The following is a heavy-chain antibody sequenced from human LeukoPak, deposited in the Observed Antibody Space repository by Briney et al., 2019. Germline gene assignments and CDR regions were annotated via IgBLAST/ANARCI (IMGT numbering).Heavy chain of an antibody. CDR3: ARAFRFGGIAAAEVEDGAFDI. Sequence: SETLSLTCTVSGGSISSYYWSWIRQPPGKGLEWIGYIYYSGSTNYNPSLKSRVTISVDTSKNQFSLKLSSVTAADTAVYYCARAFRFGGIAAAEVEDGAFDIWGQGTMVTVSS. J-gene: IGHJ3*02. CDR2: IYYSGST. D-gene: IGHD6-13*01. CDR1: GGSISSYY. V-gene: IGHV4-59*01.